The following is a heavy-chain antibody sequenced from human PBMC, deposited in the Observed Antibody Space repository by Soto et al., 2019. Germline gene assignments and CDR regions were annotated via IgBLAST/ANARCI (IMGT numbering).Heavy chain of an antibody. CDR2: IKQDGSEK. Sequence: PVRLVRLGRRASGGTCVSYGVSWIRKAPGRGLESVANIKQDGSEKYYVDSVKGRFTISRDNAKNSLYLQMNSLRAEDTAVYYCARDMTKVVTHYDCYGMAVWGHGTTVPVS. D-gene: IGHD4-17*01. CDR3: ARDMTKVVTHYDCYGMAV. J-gene: IGHJ6*02. CDR1: GGTCVSYG. V-gene: IGHV3-7*01.